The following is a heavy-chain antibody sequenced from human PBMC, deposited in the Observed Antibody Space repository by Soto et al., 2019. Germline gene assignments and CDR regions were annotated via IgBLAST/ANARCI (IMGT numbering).Heavy chain of an antibody. D-gene: IGHD6-6*01. V-gene: IGHV1-69*13. CDR1: GYTFTSYG. J-gene: IGHJ4*02. Sequence: SVKVSCKASGYTFTSYGISWVRQAPGQGLEWMGGIIPIFGTANYAQKFQGRVTITADESTSTAYMELSSLRSEDTAVYYCARVAARALGGLISAFDYWGQGTLVTVSS. CDR3: ARVAARALGGLISAFDY. CDR2: IIPIFGTA.